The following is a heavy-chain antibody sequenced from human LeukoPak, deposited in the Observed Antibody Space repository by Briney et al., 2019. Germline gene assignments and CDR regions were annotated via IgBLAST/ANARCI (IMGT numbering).Heavy chain of an antibody. V-gene: IGHV4-30-4*08. CDR3: ARVDVVREYYFDY. J-gene: IGHJ4*02. Sequence: TLTLTCTVSGGSISSGDYYWVWIRQPPGKGLEWIGYIYDSGSTYYDPSLQRRVTISVETSKTQSSLKLSSVTAAETAVYYCARVDVVREYYFDYWGQGTLVTVPS. CDR2: IYDSGST. D-gene: IGHD2-15*01. CDR1: GGSISSGDYY.